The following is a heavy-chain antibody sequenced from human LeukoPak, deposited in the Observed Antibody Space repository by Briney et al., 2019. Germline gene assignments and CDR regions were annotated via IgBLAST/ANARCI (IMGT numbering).Heavy chain of an antibody. CDR1: GYSISSGYY. CDR3: AREAPIFDSGSYYKSLGY. V-gene: IGHV4-38-2*02. CDR2: IYHSGKS. J-gene: IGHJ4*02. D-gene: IGHD3-10*01. Sequence: SETLSLTCIVSGYSISSGYYWGWIRQPPGKGLEWIASIYHSGKSYYNPSLKSRVTISIDTSKNQFSLELKSVTAADTAVYYCAREAPIFDSGSYYKSLGYWGQGTLVTVSS.